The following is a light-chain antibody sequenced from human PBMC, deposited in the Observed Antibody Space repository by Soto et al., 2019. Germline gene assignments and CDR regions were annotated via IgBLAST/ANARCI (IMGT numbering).Light chain of an antibody. J-gene: IGLJ2*01. CDR1: SSDVGSYNL. CDR2: EGS. V-gene: IGLV2-23*03. CDR3: CSYAGSSTFEGVV. Sequence: QPVLTQPASVSGSPGQSITISCTGTSSDVGSYNLVSWYQQHPGKAPKLMIYEGSKRPSGVSNRFSGSKSGNTASLTISGLQAEDEADYYCCSYAGSSTFEGVVFGGGTKLTVL.